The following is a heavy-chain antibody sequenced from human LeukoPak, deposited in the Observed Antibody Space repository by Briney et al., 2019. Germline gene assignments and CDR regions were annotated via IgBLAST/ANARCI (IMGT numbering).Heavy chain of an antibody. Sequence: GGSLRLSCAASGFTVSSNYMSWVRQAPGKGLEWVSVIYSGGSTYYADSVKGRFTISRDNSKNTLYLQMNSLRAEDTAVYYCARSIVGATTSNVFDYWGQGTLVTVSS. CDR1: GFTVSSNY. CDR2: IYSGGST. CDR3: ARSIVGATTSNVFDY. J-gene: IGHJ4*02. V-gene: IGHV3-66*01. D-gene: IGHD1-26*01.